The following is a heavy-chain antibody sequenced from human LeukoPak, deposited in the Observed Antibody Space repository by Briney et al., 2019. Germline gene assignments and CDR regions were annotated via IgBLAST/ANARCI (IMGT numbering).Heavy chain of an antibody. J-gene: IGHJ4*02. V-gene: IGHV3-74*01. CDR2: INSDGSST. CDR3: ARDRGYSYPLDY. CDR1: GFTFSSYW. Sequence: GGSLRLSCAASGFTFSSYWMHWVRQAPGKGLVWVSRINSDGSSTSYADSVKGRFTISRDNAKNTLHLQMNSLRAEDTAVYYCARDRGYSYPLDYWGQGTLVTVSS. D-gene: IGHD5-18*01.